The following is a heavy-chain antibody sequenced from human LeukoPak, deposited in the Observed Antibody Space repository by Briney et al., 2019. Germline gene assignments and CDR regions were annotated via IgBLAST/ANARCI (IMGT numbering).Heavy chain of an antibody. J-gene: IGHJ4*02. CDR3: ARRSSGSYNVY. Sequence: GRSLRLSCAASGFTFSSYAMHWVRQAPGKGLEWVAVISYDGSNKYYADSVKGRFTISRDNSKNTLYLQMNSLRAEDTAVYYCARRSSGSYNVYWGQGTLVTVSS. D-gene: IGHD1-26*01. CDR1: GFTFSSYA. CDR2: ISYDGSNK. V-gene: IGHV3-30-3*01.